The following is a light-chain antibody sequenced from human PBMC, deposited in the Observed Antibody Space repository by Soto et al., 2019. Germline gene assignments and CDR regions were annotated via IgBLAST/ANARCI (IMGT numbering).Light chain of an antibody. V-gene: IGKV1-5*01. CDR1: QSISSW. Sequence: DIQMTQSPSTLSASVGDRVTITCRASQSISSWLAWYQQKPGKAPKLLIYDASSLESGVPSRFSGSGSGTEITLTIRSLQPDYFATYYCQQYNSPYTFGQGTKLEIK. CDR3: QQYNSPYT. J-gene: IGKJ2*01. CDR2: DAS.